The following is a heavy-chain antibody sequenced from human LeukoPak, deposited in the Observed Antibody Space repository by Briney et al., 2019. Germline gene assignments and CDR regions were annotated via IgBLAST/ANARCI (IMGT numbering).Heavy chain of an antibody. Sequence: PGGSLRLSCAASGFTFSSYGMSWVRQAPGKGLEWVSSFSGSGGRTYFADSVKGRFTISRDNAKSTLYLQMNSLRAEDTAVYYCARALFLGDWFDPWGQGTLVTVSS. J-gene: IGHJ5*02. CDR2: FSGSGGRT. CDR3: ARALFLGDWFDP. V-gene: IGHV3-23*01. CDR1: GFTFSSYG. D-gene: IGHD3-16*01.